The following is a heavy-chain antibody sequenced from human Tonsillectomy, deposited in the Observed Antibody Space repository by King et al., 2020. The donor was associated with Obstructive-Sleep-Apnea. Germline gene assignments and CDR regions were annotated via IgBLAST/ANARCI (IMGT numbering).Heavy chain of an antibody. CDR3: VRVRTRDYFNGVEV. CDR2: IFYIGSA. CDR1: GGSISPYY. D-gene: IGHD1-14*01. Sequence: QLQESGPGLVKPSETLSLTCTVSGGSISPYYWSWIRQPPGKGLEWIGYIFYIGSATYNPSLQSRLTMSVDTSKNQFSLSLSSLTAADPAVYFCVRVRTRDYFNGVEVWGQGTRVTVSS. V-gene: IGHV4-59*01. J-gene: IGHJ6*02.